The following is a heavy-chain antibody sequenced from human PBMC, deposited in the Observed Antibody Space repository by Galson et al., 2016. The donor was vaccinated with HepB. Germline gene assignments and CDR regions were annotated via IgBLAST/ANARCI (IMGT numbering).Heavy chain of an antibody. Sequence: SETLSLTCAVEGGTFNGYYWSWIRQCPGKGLEWIGEITHSGTTNYNPSLTSRVTISVEPSKTQFSLRLSSVTAADAAVYYCARGHYRVDTAPIRFWGQGTLVTVAA. CDR3: ARGHYRVDTAPIRF. D-gene: IGHD3-16*01. CDR1: GGTFNGYY. J-gene: IGHJ1*01. V-gene: IGHV4-34*01. CDR2: ITHSGTT.